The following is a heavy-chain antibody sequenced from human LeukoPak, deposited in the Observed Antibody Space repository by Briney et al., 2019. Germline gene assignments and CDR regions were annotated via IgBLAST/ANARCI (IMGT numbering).Heavy chain of an antibody. Sequence: SETLSLTCAVYGGSFSGYFWSWIRQPPGKGLEWIGEINHSGSTNYNPSLKSRVTISVDTSKNQFSLKVSPVTAADTAVYYCARGGCSSTSCYYDYWGQGTLVTVSS. CDR2: INHSGST. J-gene: IGHJ4*02. CDR3: ARGGCSSTSCYYDY. D-gene: IGHD2-2*01. V-gene: IGHV4-34*01. CDR1: GGSFSGYF.